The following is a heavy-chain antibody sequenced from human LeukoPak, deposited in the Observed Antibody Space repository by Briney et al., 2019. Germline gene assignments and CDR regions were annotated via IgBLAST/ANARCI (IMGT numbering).Heavy chain of an antibody. CDR3: ASSRVVVTAYDI. CDR2: IYYTGST. D-gene: IGHD2-21*02. Sequence: SETLSLTCTVSGGSIGTNYWNWIRQPPGKGLEWLGYIYYTGSTSYNPSLKSRVTMSVDTSKNLFPLKLTSVTAADTAVYYCASSRVVVTAYDIWGQGTMVTVSS. CDR1: GGSIGTNY. J-gene: IGHJ3*02. V-gene: IGHV4-59*01.